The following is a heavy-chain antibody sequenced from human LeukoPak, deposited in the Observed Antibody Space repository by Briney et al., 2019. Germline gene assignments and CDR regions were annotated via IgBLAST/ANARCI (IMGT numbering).Heavy chain of an antibody. Sequence: GGSLSLSCAASGFTFSSYAMHWVRQAPGKGLEWVAVISYDGSNKYYADSVKGRFTISRDNSKNTLYLQMNSLRAEDTAVYYCASSQEAWFDPWGQGTLVTVSS. V-gene: IGHV3-30*04. CDR2: ISYDGSNK. CDR1: GFTFSSYA. CDR3: ASSQEAWFDP. J-gene: IGHJ5*02.